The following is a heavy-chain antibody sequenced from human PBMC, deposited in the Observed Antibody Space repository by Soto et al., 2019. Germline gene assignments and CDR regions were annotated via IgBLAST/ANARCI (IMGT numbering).Heavy chain of an antibody. CDR3: ARSRWLQLGWLDP. D-gene: IGHD5-12*01. CDR2: IDPTDSYT. Sequence: PGESLKISCKGSGYNCTDYWIAWVRQMPGKGLEWMGRIDPTDSYTNYSPSFQGHVTISADKSISTAYLQWTSLKASDTAMYYCARSRWLQLGWLDPWGQGTLVTVPQ. V-gene: IGHV5-10-1*01. CDR1: GYNCTDYW. J-gene: IGHJ5*02.